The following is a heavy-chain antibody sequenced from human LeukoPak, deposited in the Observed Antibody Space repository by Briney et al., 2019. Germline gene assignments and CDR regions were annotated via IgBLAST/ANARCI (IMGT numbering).Heavy chain of an antibody. D-gene: IGHD2-2*02. CDR3: AILNIVVVPAAIQGNDY. V-gene: IGHV1-8*01. Sequence: ASVKVSCKASGYTFTSYDINWVRQAPGQGLEWMGWMNPNSGNTGYAQKFQGRVTITRNTSISTAYMELSSLRSEDTAVYYCAILNIVVVPAAIQGNDYWGQGTLVTVSS. CDR2: MNPNSGNT. J-gene: IGHJ4*02. CDR1: GYTFTSYD.